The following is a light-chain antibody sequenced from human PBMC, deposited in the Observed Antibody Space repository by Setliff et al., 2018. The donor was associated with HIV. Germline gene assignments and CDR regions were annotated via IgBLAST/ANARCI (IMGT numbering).Light chain of an antibody. Sequence: QFVLTQPPSVSGSPGQSIIISCTGTINNIGSYNRVSWYQQRPGTAPKLIIFEVNKRPSGVSNRFSGSKSGSTASLAISGLQADDEGDYYCCSYAGTDTFVVFGTGTKVTVL. CDR1: INNIGSYNR. CDR3: CSYAGTDTFVV. V-gene: IGLV2-23*02. CDR2: EVN. J-gene: IGLJ1*01.